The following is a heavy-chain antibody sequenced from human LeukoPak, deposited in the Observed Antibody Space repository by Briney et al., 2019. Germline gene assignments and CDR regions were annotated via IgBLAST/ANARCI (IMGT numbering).Heavy chain of an antibody. CDR3: ARDSVDSSGYYYSVLYFDY. V-gene: IGHV1-18*01. CDR1: GYTFKNYG. J-gene: IGHJ4*02. D-gene: IGHD3-22*01. CDR2: IGAHNGDT. Sequence: ASVKVSCKASGYTFKNYGISWVRQAPGQGLEWMGWIGAHNGDTNYAQKLQGRVTMTTDTSTSSAYMELRSLRSDDTAVYYCARDSVDSSGYYYSVLYFDYWGRGTLVTVSS.